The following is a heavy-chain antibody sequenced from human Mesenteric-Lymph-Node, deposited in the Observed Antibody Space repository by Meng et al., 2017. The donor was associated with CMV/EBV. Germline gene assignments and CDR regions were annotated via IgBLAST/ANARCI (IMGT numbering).Heavy chain of an antibody. J-gene: IGHJ4*02. D-gene: IGHD6-6*01. CDR3: ARDNLYSSSSGY. CDR1: GFTFSSYS. CDR2: ISSSSSYI. V-gene: IGHV3-21*01. Sequence: GESLKISCAASGFTFSSYSMNWVRQAPGKGLEWVSSISSSSSYIYYADSVKGRFTISRDNAKNSLYLQMNSLRAEDTAVYYCARDNLYSSSSGYWGQGTLVTVSS.